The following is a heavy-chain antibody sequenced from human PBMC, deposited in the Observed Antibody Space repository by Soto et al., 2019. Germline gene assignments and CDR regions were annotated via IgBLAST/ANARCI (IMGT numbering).Heavy chain of an antibody. CDR2: THHSANT. J-gene: IGHJ6*03. CDR3: ASQGGYYMDV. V-gene: IGHV4-4*02. CDR1: GGSIIRGNW. Sequence: SETLSLTCTVSGGSIIRGNWWSWVRQPPGKGLEWIGETHHSANTNYNPSVKSRVTISVDRSKNQFSLNLRSVTAADTAVYYCASQGGYYMDVWGKGITVTVSS.